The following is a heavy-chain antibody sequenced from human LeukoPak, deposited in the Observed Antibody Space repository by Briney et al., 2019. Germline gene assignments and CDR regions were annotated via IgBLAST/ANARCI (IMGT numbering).Heavy chain of an antibody. D-gene: IGHD3-10*01. J-gene: IGHJ5*01. CDR3: ARDNGGWFDF. CDR2: IKQGGREE. V-gene: IGHV3-7*03. Sequence: GGSLRLSCVASKFIFSDYWMSWVRQPPGKGLEWVANIKQGGREEKYVDSVKGRFAISRDDAKSTLYLQMDSLSGDDTAVYYCARDNGGWFDFWGRGTLVTVSS. CDR1: KFIFSDYW.